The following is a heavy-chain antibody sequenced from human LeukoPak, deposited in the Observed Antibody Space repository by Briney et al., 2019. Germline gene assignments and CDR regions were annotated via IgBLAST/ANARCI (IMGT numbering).Heavy chain of an antibody. V-gene: IGHV3-21*01. CDR3: ARGHPWELLPYFDY. CDR1: GFTFSSYS. D-gene: IGHD1-26*01. J-gene: IGHJ4*02. CDR2: ISSSSSYI. Sequence: PGGSLRLSCAASGFTFSSYSMNWVCQAPGKGLEWVSSISSSSSYIYYADSVKGRFTISRDNAKNSLYLQMNSLRAEDTAVYYCARGHPWELLPYFDYWGQGTLVTVSS.